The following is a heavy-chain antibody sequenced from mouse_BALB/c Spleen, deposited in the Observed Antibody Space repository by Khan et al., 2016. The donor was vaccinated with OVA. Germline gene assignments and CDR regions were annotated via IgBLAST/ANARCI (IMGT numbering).Heavy chain of an antibody. Sequence: EVQLVESGPGLVKPSQSLSLTCTVTGYSITSGYAWNWIRQFPGNKLEWMGYMSYSGFTNYNPSLKSRISITRDTSKNQFFLQLSSVTTEDTATYYCARSNYYGYYFDYWGQGATLTVSS. D-gene: IGHD1-1*01. J-gene: IGHJ2*01. CDR3: ARSNYYGYYFDY. CDR2: MSYSGFT. V-gene: IGHV3-2*02. CDR1: GYSITSGYA.